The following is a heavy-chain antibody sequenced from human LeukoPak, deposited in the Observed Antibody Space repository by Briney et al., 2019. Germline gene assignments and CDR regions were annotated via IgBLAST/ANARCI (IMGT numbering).Heavy chain of an antibody. CDR2: ISGSGGSA. D-gene: IGHD3-16*02. Sequence: PGGSLRLSCAASGFSFSSYGLSWARHPPGEGLEWVSAISGSGGSAYYPASVKGRFTISRDDSKNTLYLQMNSLRAEDTAVYYCAKGSMSTFGGVIVPFDGWGQGTLVTVAS. CDR3: AKGSMSTFGGVIVPFDG. J-gene: IGHJ4*02. V-gene: IGHV3-23*01. CDR1: GFSFSSYG.